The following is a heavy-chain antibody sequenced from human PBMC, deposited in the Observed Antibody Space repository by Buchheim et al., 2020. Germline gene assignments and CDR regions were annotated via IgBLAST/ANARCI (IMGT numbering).Heavy chain of an antibody. V-gene: IGHV3-30*04. D-gene: IGHD3-10*01. CDR2: ISYDGSNK. J-gene: IGHJ4*02. CDR3: ARESFGGPFDY. Sequence: QVQLVESGGGVVQPGRSLRLSCAASGFTFSSYAMHWVRQAPGKGLEWVAVISYDGSNKCYADSVKGRFTISRDNSKNTLYLQMNSLRAEDTAVYYCARESFGGPFDYWGQGTL. CDR1: GFTFSSYA.